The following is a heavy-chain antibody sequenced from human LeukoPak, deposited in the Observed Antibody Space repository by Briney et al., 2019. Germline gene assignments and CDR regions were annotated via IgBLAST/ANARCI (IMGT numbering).Heavy chain of an antibody. CDR3: ARESGGYCSTTSCYKGYIDY. J-gene: IGHJ4*02. CDR2: IVSSGSYI. V-gene: IGHV3-21*01. CDR1: GFTFISYS. D-gene: IGHD2-2*02. Sequence: GASLRLSWAASGFTFISYSMNWVRPPPGQGLEWVSSIVSSGSYIYYADPVKGPFTTTRDNAKNSLYLQMNSLRAEDTAVYYCARESGGYCSTTSCYKGYIDYWGQGTLVTVSS.